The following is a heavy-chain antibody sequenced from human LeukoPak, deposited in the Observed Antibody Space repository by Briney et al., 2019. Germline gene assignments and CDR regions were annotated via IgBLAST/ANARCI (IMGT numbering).Heavy chain of an antibody. CDR1: GGSISSYY. D-gene: IGHD4-17*01. V-gene: IGHV4-59*01. CDR3: ARDAHDYGDYGYYYYGMDV. Sequence: SETLSLTCTVSGGSISSYYWSWIRQPPGKGLEWIGYIYYSGSTNYNPSLKSRVTISVDTSKNQFSLKLSSVTAADTAVYYCARDAHDYGDYGYYYYGMDVWGQGTTVTVSS. J-gene: IGHJ6*02. CDR2: IYYSGST.